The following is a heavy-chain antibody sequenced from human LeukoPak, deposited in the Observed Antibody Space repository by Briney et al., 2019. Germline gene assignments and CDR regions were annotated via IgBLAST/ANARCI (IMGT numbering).Heavy chain of an antibody. J-gene: IGHJ3*02. CDR2: ISAYNGNT. CDR3: ARDQSYYDSSGYSTNAFDI. Sequence: VASVKVSCKASGYTFTSYGISWVRQAPGQGLEWMGWISAYNGNTNYAQKLQGRVTMTTDTSTSTAYMELRSLRSDDTAVYYCARDQSYYDSSGYSTNAFDIWGQGTMVTVSS. D-gene: IGHD3-22*01. CDR1: GYTFTSYG. V-gene: IGHV1-18*01.